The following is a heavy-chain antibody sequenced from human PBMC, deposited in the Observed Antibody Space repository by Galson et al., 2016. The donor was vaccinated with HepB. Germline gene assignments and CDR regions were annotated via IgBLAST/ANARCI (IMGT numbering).Heavy chain of an antibody. Sequence: SETLSLTCTVSGVSISTSPYFWGWIRQPPGKGLEWIGSIYYNETTYYNPSLKSRVIMSVDTSKSQVALKLSSVTAADTAVYYCARHQRGHYYVGYFDLWGRGTLVTVSS. CDR3: ARHQRGHYYVGYFDL. CDR2: IYYNETT. V-gene: IGHV4-39*01. CDR1: GVSISTSPYF. J-gene: IGHJ2*01. D-gene: IGHD1-26*01.